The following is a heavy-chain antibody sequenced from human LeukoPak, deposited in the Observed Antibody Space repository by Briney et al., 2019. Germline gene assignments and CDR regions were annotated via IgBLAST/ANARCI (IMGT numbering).Heavy chain of an antibody. J-gene: IGHJ5*02. Sequence: SGGSLRLSCAASGFTFSSYAMSWVRQAPGKGLEWVSAISGSGGSTYYADSVKGRFTISRDNSKNTLYLQMNSLRAEDTAVYYCAKKVDCSSTSCYGPWFDPWGQGTLVTVPP. V-gene: IGHV3-23*01. CDR1: GFTFSSYA. CDR2: ISGSGGST. CDR3: AKKVDCSSTSCYGPWFDP. D-gene: IGHD2-2*01.